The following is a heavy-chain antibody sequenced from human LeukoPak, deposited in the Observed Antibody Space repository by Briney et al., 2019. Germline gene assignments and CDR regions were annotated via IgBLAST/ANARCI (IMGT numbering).Heavy chain of an antibody. D-gene: IGHD4-17*01. J-gene: IGHJ4*02. V-gene: IGHV4-4*07. CDR3: ARGEDDYGDYALDY. CDR2: IYTSGST. CDR1: GGSISSYY. Sequence: SETLSLTCTVSGGSISSYYWSWIRQPAGKGLEWIGRIYTSGSTNYNPSLKSRVTTSVDTSKNQFSLKLSSVTAADTAVYYCARGEDDYGDYALDYWGQGTLVTVSS.